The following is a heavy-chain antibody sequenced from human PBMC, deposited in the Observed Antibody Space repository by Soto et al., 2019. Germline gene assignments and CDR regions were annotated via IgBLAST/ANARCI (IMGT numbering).Heavy chain of an antibody. J-gene: IGHJ6*02. CDR1: GGTFSSYA. Sequence: QVQLVQSGAEVKKPGSSVKVSCTASGGTFSSYAISWVRQAPGQGLEWMGGIIPIFGTANYAQKFKGRVTITADESTSTAYMELSSLRSEDTAVYYCARDQAMAPYHYYGMYVWGQGTTVTVAS. D-gene: IGHD5-18*01. V-gene: IGHV1-69*01. CDR2: IIPIFGTA. CDR3: ARDQAMAPYHYYGMYV.